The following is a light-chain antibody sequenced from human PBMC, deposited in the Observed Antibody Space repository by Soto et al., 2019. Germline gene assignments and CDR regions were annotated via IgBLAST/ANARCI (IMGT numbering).Light chain of an antibody. Sequence: EIVLTQSPGTLSLSPGERATLSCRASQSVSSSYLAWYQQKPGQAPRLLIYGASSRATGIPDRFSGSGSVTDFSLPISSLEPEAFAVYYCQEYCSSPRFTFGPGTKVDIK. J-gene: IGKJ3*01. CDR1: QSVSSSY. V-gene: IGKV3-20*01. CDR2: GAS. CDR3: QEYCSSPRFT.